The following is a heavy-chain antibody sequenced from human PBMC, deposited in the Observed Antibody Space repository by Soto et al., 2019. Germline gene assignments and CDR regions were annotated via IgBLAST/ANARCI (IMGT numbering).Heavy chain of an antibody. CDR3: AREAPMDV. J-gene: IGHJ6*02. Sequence: LRLSCVASGFTVSSKYMSWVRQAPGKGLEWVSVLWSAGNTYYADSVRGRFTISRDSSKNTLYLEMSSLGADDTAVYYCAREAPMDVWGQGTTVTVSS. CDR1: GFTVSSKY. V-gene: IGHV3-53*01. CDR2: LWSAGNT.